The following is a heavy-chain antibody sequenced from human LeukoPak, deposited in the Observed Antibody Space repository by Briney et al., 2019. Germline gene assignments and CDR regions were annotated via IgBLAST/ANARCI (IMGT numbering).Heavy chain of an antibody. Sequence: GGSLRLSCAASGFTFSSYWMSWVRHAPGKGLDWVANIKQDGSEKYYVDSVKGRFTISRDNAKNSLYLQMNSLRAEDTAVYYCARSMLECSQYYMDVWGKGTTVTVSS. D-gene: IGHD2-8*01. CDR2: IKQDGSEK. V-gene: IGHV3-7*01. CDR3: ARSMLECSQYYMDV. J-gene: IGHJ6*03. CDR1: GFTFSSYW.